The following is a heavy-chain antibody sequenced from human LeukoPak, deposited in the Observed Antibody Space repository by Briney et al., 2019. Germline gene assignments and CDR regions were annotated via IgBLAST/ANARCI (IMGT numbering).Heavy chain of an antibody. J-gene: IGHJ4*02. CDR3: ARVYDSSGYSPFTAYFDY. V-gene: IGHV4-59*06. D-gene: IGHD3-22*01. Sequence: SETLSLTCTVSGGSISSYYWSWIRQHPGKGLEWVGYIYYSGSTYYNPSFKSRITISIDTSKNQFSLKLNSVTAADTAVYYCARVYDSSGYSPFTAYFDYWGQGTLVTVSS. CDR2: IYYSGST. CDR1: GGSISSYY.